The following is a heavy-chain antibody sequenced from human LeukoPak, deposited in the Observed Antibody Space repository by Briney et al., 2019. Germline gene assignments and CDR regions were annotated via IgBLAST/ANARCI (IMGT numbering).Heavy chain of an antibody. CDR1: GGTFSSYA. CDR2: IIPIFGTA. Sequence: SVKVSCKASGGTFSSYAISWVRQAPGQGLEWMGGIIPIFGTANYAQKFQGRVTITADESTSTAYMELSSLRFEDTAVYYCARTLGYCSGGSCYSSSYYYGMDVWGQGTTVTVSS. V-gene: IGHV1-69*13. D-gene: IGHD2-15*01. CDR3: ARTLGYCSGGSCYSSSYYYGMDV. J-gene: IGHJ6*02.